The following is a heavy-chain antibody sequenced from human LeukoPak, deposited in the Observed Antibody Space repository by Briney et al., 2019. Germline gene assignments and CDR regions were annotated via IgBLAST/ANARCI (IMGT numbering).Heavy chain of an antibody. D-gene: IGHD3-3*01. CDR2: INTDGSST. Sequence: GGSLRLSCAASGFTFSTYWMHWVRQAPGKGLVCVSRINTDGSSTIYADSVKGRFTISRDNAKNTLYLQMNSLRAEDTAVYYCAFFWSGYSNGMDVWGQGTTVTVSS. J-gene: IGHJ6*02. CDR3: AFFWSGYSNGMDV. V-gene: IGHV3-74*01. CDR1: GFTFSTYW.